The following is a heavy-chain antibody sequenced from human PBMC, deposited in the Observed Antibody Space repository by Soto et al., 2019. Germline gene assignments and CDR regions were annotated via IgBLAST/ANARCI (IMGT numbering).Heavy chain of an antibody. CDR1: GFSLSTSGVG. J-gene: IGHJ5*02. CDR2: IYWDDDK. Sequence: QITLKESGPPLVKPTQTLTLTCTFSGFSLSTSGVGVGWIRQPPGKALEWLALIYWDDDKRYSPSLKSRLTITKDTSKNQVVLTMTNMDPVDTATYYCAHRDVRYCSGGSCYEWFDPWGQGTLVTVSS. CDR3: AHRDVRYCSGGSCYEWFDP. V-gene: IGHV2-5*02. D-gene: IGHD2-15*01.